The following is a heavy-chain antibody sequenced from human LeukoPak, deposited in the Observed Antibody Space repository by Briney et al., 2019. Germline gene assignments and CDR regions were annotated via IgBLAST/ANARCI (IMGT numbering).Heavy chain of an antibody. CDR1: GYSFTSYW. Sequence: GESLKISCKGSGYSFTSYWIGWVRQMPGKGLEWMGIIYPGDSDTRYSPSFQGQVTISADKSISTAYLQWSSLKASDTAVYYCARHGDDILTGYTGDYWGQGTLVTVSS. J-gene: IGHJ4*02. CDR2: IYPGDSDT. D-gene: IGHD3-9*01. CDR3: ARHGDDILTGYTGDY. V-gene: IGHV5-51*01.